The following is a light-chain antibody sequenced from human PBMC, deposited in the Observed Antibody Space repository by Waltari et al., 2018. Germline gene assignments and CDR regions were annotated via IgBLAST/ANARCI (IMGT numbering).Light chain of an antibody. Sequence: DIQMTQSPFTLSASVGDRVTIPCRASQSISGWLAWYQQKPGKAPKLLIFRASSLEIGVPSRFTGSGSGSEFTLSISSLQPDDFATYFCQQYSEYPYTFGQGTKLEIK. CDR1: QSISGW. CDR3: QQYSEYPYT. V-gene: IGKV1-5*03. CDR2: RAS. J-gene: IGKJ2*01.